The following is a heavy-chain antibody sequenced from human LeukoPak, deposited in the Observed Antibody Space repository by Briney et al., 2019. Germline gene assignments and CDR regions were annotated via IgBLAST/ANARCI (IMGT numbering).Heavy chain of an antibody. J-gene: IGHJ3*02. CDR2: IYYSGSI. CDR3: ARGWGVGFDI. V-gene: IGHV4-39*01. Sequence: PSETLSLTCTVSGGSISSSTYYWAWIRQPPGKGLEWIGSIYYSGSIYYDPSLNSRVTISVDTSQNQFSLRLTSVTAADTAVYYCARGWGVGFDIWGQGTMVTVSS. CDR1: GGSISSSTYY. D-gene: IGHD3-10*01.